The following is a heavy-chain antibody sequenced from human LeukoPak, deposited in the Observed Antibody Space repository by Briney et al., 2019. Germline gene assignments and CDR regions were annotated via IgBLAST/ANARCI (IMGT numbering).Heavy chain of an antibody. CDR1: GFSFSDYY. Sequence: GGSLRLSCAASGFSFSDYYTSWIRQAPGKGLEWVSYISSSGNTIYYADSVKGRFTISRDNAKNSLYLQMNSLRAEDTAVYYCARDQYYYDSSAPPVYWGQGTLVTVSS. J-gene: IGHJ4*02. CDR3: ARDQYYYDSSAPPVY. D-gene: IGHD3-22*01. CDR2: ISSSGNTI. V-gene: IGHV3-11*01.